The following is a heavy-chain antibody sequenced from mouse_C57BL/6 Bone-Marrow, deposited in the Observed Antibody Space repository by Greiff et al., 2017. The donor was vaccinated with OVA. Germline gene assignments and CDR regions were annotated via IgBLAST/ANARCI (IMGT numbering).Heavy chain of an antibody. J-gene: IGHJ1*03. CDR1: GYTFTSYW. CDR2: LDPSDSYP. V-gene: IGHV1-50*01. Sequence: QVQLQQPGAELVKPGASVKLSCKASGYTFTSYWMQWVKQRPGQGLEWIGELDPSDSYPNYNQKFKGKATLTADTSSSTAYMQLSSLTSKDSAVYYCAKEDYYDSSPYWYFDVWGTGTTVTVSS. CDR3: AKEDYYDSSPYWYFDV. D-gene: IGHD1-1*01.